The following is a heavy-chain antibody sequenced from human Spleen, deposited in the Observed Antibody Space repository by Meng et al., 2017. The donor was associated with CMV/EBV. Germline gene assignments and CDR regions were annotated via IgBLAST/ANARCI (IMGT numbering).Heavy chain of an antibody. CDR3: ARDLGATRRPLGY. CDR1: GYNLISYA. Sequence: CKGSGYNLISYAINWVRQAPGQGLEWLGWISPHNGDTNYAQNLKGRVTMTADTSTSTVYMELTSLRSDDTAVYYCARDLGATRRPLGYWGQGTLVTVSS. D-gene: IGHD1-26*01. V-gene: IGHV1-18*01. J-gene: IGHJ4*02. CDR2: ISPHNGDT.